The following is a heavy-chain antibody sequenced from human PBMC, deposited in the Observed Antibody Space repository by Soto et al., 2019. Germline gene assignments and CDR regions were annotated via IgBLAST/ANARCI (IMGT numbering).Heavy chain of an antibody. CDR2: ISYDGSNK. V-gene: IGHV3-30-3*01. J-gene: IGHJ4*02. Sequence: GGSLRLSCAASGFTFSSYAMHWVRQAPGKGLEWVAVISYDGSNKYYADSVKGRFTISRDNSKNTLYLQMNSLRAEDTAVYYCARVNYDSSGYYLDGPSDYWGQGTLVTVS. D-gene: IGHD3-22*01. CDR3: ARVNYDSSGYYLDGPSDY. CDR1: GFTFSSYA.